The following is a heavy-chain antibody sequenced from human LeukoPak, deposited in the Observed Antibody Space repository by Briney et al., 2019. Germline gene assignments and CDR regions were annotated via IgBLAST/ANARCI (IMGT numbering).Heavy chain of an antibody. CDR2: ISGSGGST. D-gene: IGHD2-21*01. CDR3: ATYQGVFDI. CDR1: AFTFSIYA. Sequence: PGGSLRLSCAASAFTFSIYAMSWVRQAPGKGLEWVSVISGSGGSTYYADSVKGRFTISRDNAKNSLYLQMNSLRAEDTALYYCATYQGVFDIWGQGTMVTVSS. J-gene: IGHJ3*02. V-gene: IGHV3-23*01.